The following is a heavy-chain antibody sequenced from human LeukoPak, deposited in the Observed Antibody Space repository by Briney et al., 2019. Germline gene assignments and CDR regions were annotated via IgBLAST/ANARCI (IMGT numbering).Heavy chain of an antibody. Sequence: GGSLRLSCSASGFTVSSNYMSWVRQAPGKGLEWVSAIYNGDNTYYADSVKGQSTISRDNSKNMLYLQMNSLRAEDTAVYYCARDHYYGSGSYRGYYYYGMDVWGQGTTVTVSS. J-gene: IGHJ6*02. CDR1: GFTVSSNY. D-gene: IGHD3-10*01. V-gene: IGHV3-53*01. CDR2: IYNGDNT. CDR3: ARDHYYGSGSYRGYYYYGMDV.